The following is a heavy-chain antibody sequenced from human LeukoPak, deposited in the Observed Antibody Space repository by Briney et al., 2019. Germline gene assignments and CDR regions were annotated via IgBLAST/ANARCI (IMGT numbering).Heavy chain of an antibody. Sequence: AASVKVSCKASGYTFTAYYIHWVRQAPGQGLEWMGWINPNTGGTNYAQKFQGRVTITRDTSINTVYMDLSRLTSDDAALYYCARDHNSENWGSLGGWGQGTLVTVSS. CDR3: ARDHNSENWGSLGG. CDR1: GYTFTAYY. J-gene: IGHJ4*02. CDR2: INPNTGGT. D-gene: IGHD7-27*01. V-gene: IGHV1-2*02.